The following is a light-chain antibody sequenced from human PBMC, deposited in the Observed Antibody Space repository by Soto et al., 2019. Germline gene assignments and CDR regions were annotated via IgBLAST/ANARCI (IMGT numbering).Light chain of an antibody. Sequence: DIQLTQSPSFLSASVGDRVTITCRASQGISSYLAWYQQKPGKDTKLLIYAASTLQSGVPSRFSGSGSGTEFTLPISSLQPEASATYYCQQLNNFPFTFGPGTKVDIK. CDR1: QGISSY. J-gene: IGKJ3*01. CDR2: AAS. CDR3: QQLNNFPFT. V-gene: IGKV1-9*01.